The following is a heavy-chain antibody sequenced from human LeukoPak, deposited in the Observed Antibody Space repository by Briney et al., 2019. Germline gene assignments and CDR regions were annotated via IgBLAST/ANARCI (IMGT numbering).Heavy chain of an antibody. J-gene: IGHJ4*02. CDR2: ISSFDNSI. CDR1: GFTFSSYE. Sequence: GGSLRLSCAASGFTFSSYELNWVRQAPGKGLEWVSSISSFDNSIYFAGSVKGRFTISRDNAKDTLYLQMNSLRAEDAAFYYCARVGLRVYGSHPFEYWGQGTLVIVSS. V-gene: IGHV3-48*03. D-gene: IGHD2-8*01. CDR3: ARVGLRVYGSHPFEY.